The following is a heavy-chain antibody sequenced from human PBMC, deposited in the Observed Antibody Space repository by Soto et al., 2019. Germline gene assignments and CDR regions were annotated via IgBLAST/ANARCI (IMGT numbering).Heavy chain of an antibody. CDR1: GGTLRSYS. Sequence: PVKGSCKASGGTLRSYSMSWGRQGPGQGLEWMGGIIPIFGTANYAQKFQGRVTITADESTSTAYMELSSLRSEDTAVYYCARSITGSGDAFDIWGQGTMVTVSS. V-gene: IGHV1-69*13. J-gene: IGHJ3*02. CDR2: IIPIFGTA. D-gene: IGHD2-21*01. CDR3: ARSITGSGDAFDI.